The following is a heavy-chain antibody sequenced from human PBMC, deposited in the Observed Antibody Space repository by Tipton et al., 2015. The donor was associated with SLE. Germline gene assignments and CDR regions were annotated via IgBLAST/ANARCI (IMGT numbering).Heavy chain of an antibody. Sequence: QLVQSGPEVKKPGASVKVSCKASGYTFTSYGVSWVRQAPGQGLEWMGWINPNTGGTNYAQKFQVRVTMTRDKSISTAYMELSRLRSDDTAVYYCARDQFQGDPFDYWGQGTLVTVSS. CDR3: ARDQFQGDPFDY. D-gene: IGHD3-10*01. CDR2: INPNTGGT. CDR1: GYTFTSYG. J-gene: IGHJ4*02. V-gene: IGHV1-2*02.